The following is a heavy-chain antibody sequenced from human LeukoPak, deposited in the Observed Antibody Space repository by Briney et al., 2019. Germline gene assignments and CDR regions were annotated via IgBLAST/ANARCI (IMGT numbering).Heavy chain of an antibody. V-gene: IGHV3-23*01. Sequence: PGGSLRLSCAASGFTFDDHGMSWVRQAPGKGLEWVSAISGSGGSTYYADSVKGRLTISRDNSKNTLYLQMNSLRAEDTAVYYCAKIARILAAANAGGYWGQGTLVTVSS. CDR1: GFTFDDHG. CDR2: ISGSGGST. J-gene: IGHJ4*02. D-gene: IGHD6-13*01. CDR3: AKIARILAAANAGGY.